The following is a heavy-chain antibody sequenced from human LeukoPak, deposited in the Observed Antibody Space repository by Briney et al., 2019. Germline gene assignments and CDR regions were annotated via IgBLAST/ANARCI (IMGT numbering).Heavy chain of an antibody. V-gene: IGHV3-30*19. CDR1: GFTFSRYG. D-gene: IGHD1-1*01. J-gene: IGHJ5*02. CDR3: ARARPGAPSLNWFDP. Sequence: PGRSLRLSCVASGFTFSRYGMRWVRQAPGKGLEWMAVISDDGNNKYYADSVRGRFTISRDNSKNTLYVQMNSLGSEDTAIYFCARARPGAPSLNWFDPWGQGTQATVS. CDR2: ISDDGNNK.